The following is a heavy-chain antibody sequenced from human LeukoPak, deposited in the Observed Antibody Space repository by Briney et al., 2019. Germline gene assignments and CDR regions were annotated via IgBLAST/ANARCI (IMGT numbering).Heavy chain of an antibody. CDR3: ARSDTSHCHDY. Sequence: EASVKVSCKASGYTFTGYYMHWVRQAPGQGLEWMGIINPSGGSTSYARKFQGRVTMTRDMSTSTVYMELSSLRSEDTAVYYCARSDTSHCHDYWGQGTLVTVSS. CDR1: GYTFTGYY. J-gene: IGHJ4*02. V-gene: IGHV1-46*01. D-gene: IGHD2-2*01. CDR2: INPSGGST.